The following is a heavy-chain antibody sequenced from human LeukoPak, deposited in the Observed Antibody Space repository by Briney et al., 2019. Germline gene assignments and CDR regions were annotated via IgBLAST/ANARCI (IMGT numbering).Heavy chain of an antibody. Sequence: PSETLSLTCAVYGGSFSGYYWSWIRQPPGKGVEWIGEINHSGSTNYNPPLKSRLTISVDTSKNQFSLKLSSVTAADTAVYYCARGRMDIVVVPAANPAYYYYYGMDVWGQGTTVTVSS. CDR2: INHSGST. V-gene: IGHV4-34*01. CDR1: GGSFSGYY. J-gene: IGHJ6*02. CDR3: ARGRMDIVVVPAANPAYYYYYGMDV. D-gene: IGHD2-2*03.